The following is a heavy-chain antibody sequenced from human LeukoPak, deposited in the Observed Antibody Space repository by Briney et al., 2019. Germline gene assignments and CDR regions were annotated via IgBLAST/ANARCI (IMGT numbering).Heavy chain of an antibody. V-gene: IGHV3-30*03. J-gene: IGHJ4*02. Sequence: QPGGSLRLSCAASGFTFSSYGMHWVRQAPGKGLEWVAVISYDGSNKYYADSVKGRFTISRDNSKNTLYLQMNSLRAEDTAVYYCARDRVPHMVRGVMTYWGQGTLVTVSS. CDR2: ISYDGSNK. CDR3: ARDRVPHMVRGVMTY. CDR1: GFTFSSYG. D-gene: IGHD3-10*01.